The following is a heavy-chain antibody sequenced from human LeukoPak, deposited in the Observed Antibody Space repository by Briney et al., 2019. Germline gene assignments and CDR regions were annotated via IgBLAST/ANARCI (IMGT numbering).Heavy chain of an antibody. CDR3: ARGGYYYYMDV. V-gene: IGHV4-39*01. CDR2: IYYSGST. Sequence: PSETLSLTCTVSGGSISSSSYYWGWIRQPPRKGLEWIGSIYYSGSTYYNPSLKSRVTISVDTSKNQFSLKLSSVTAADTAVYYCARGGYYYYMDVWGKGTTVTVSS. D-gene: IGHD3-16*01. CDR1: GGSISSSSYY. J-gene: IGHJ6*03.